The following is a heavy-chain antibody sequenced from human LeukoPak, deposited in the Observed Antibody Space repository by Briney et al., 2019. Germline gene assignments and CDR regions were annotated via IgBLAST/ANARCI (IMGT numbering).Heavy chain of an antibody. CDR3: ARWADDSSGYYYYFDY. CDR1: GYTFTGYY. J-gene: IGHJ4*02. D-gene: IGHD3-22*01. CDR2: INPNSGGT. Sequence: ASVTVSCKASGYTFTGYYMHWVRQAPGQGLEWMGWINPNSGGTNYAQKLQGRVTMTTDTSTSTAYMELRSLRSDDTAVYYCARWADDSSGYYYYFDYWGQGTLVTVSS. V-gene: IGHV1-2*02.